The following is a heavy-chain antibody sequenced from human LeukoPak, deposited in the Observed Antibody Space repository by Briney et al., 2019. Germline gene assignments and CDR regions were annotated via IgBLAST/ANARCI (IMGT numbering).Heavy chain of an antibody. CDR2: IYYSGIT. Sequence: SETLSLTCTVSGGSISTYYWSWIRQPPGKGLEWIGYIYYSGITNYNPSLKSRATISVDTSKNQFSLELNSVTAADTAVYYCAKRGSNTWSDFDYWGQGTLVTVSS. CDR1: GGSISTYY. CDR3: AKRGSNTWSDFDY. J-gene: IGHJ4*02. V-gene: IGHV4-59*08. D-gene: IGHD6-13*01.